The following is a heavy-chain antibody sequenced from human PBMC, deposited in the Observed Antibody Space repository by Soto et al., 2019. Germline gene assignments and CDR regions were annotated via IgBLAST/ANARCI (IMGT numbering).Heavy chain of an antibody. CDR2: ILPIFNTA. Sequence: SVKVSCKASGGTFSSNAISWVRQAPGQGPEWMGGILPIFNTANYAQKFQGRVTITADESTSTAYMELSSLRSEDMAVYYCARADRSYYYDSSGYYYSWGQGTLVTVSS. CDR1: GGTFSSNA. J-gene: IGHJ4*02. V-gene: IGHV1-69*13. D-gene: IGHD3-22*01. CDR3: ARADRSYYYDSSGYYYS.